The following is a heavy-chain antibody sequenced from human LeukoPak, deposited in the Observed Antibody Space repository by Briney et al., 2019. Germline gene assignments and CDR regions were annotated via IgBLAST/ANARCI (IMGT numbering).Heavy chain of an antibody. CDR1: GFTFSSYA. CDR2: ISGSGGST. J-gene: IGHJ4*02. V-gene: IGHV3-23*01. D-gene: IGHD5-12*01. Sequence: GGSLRLSCAASGFTFSSYAMSWVRQAPGKGLEWVSAISGSGGSTYYADSVKGRFTISRDNAKNSLYLQMSSLRAEDTAVFYCARDPGYSNSPYYLDYWGQGTLVTVSS. CDR3: ARDPGYSNSPYYLDY.